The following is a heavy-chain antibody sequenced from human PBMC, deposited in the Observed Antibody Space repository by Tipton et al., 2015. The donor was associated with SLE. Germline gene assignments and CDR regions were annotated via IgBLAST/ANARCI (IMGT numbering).Heavy chain of an antibody. D-gene: IGHD1-26*01. Sequence: GLVKPSETLSLTCTVSGGSISNYYWSWIRQPPGKGLEWIGYIHYSGSTNYNPSLKSRVTISVDTSKNQFSLKLTSVTAADTAVYYCARDTSGSFALGYWGQGTLVTVSS. V-gene: IGHV4-59*12. CDR1: GGSISNYY. CDR3: ARDTSGSFALGY. J-gene: IGHJ4*02. CDR2: IHYSGST.